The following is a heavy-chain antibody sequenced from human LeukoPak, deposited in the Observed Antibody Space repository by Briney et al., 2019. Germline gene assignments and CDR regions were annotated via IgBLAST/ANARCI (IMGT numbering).Heavy chain of an antibody. CDR2: ISTYNGNT. CDR3: ARDRMDTGTYFDY. CDR1: GYTFTTYG. Sequence: ASVKVSCRSSGYTFTTYGITWVRQAPGQGLEWMGWISTYNGNTNYAQKLQGRVTMTTDTSTSTAYMELRRLRSDDTAMYYCARDRMDTGTYFDYWGQGTLVTVSS. J-gene: IGHJ4*02. V-gene: IGHV1-18*01. D-gene: IGHD5-18*01.